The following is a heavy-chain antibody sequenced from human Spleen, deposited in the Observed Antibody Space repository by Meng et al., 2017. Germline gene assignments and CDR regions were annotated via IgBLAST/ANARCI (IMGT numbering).Heavy chain of an antibody. CDR2: IYPSGST. CDR1: GGSISGNY. CDR3: ARDQRSLYFYNGMDV. V-gene: IGHV4-59*01. J-gene: IGHJ6*02. Sequence: SETLSLTCTVSGGSISGNYWSWIRQPPGKGLEWIGYIYPSGSTKYSDSLRGRVTISADTSKNQISLNLRSVTAADTAIYYCARDQRSLYFYNGMDVWGQGTAVTASS. D-gene: IGHD6-25*01.